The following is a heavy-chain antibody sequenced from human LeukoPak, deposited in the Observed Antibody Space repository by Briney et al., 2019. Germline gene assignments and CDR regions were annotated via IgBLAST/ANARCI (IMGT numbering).Heavy chain of an antibody. D-gene: IGHD3-10*01. CDR1: GFTFDDA. J-gene: IGHJ4*02. V-gene: IGHV3-43*02. CDR2: ISGDGGST. Sequence: GGSLRLSCAASGFTFDDAMHWVRQAPGKGLEWVSLISGDGGSTYYADSVKGRFTISRDNSKNSLYLQMNSLRTEDTALYYCLVMVRGVIRRGSKTTEFDYWGQGTLVTVSS. CDR3: LVMVRGVIRRGSKTTEFDY.